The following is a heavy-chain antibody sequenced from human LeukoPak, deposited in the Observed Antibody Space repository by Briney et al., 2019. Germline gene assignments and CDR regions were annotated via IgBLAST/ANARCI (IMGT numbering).Heavy chain of an antibody. V-gene: IGHV3-23*01. Sequence: GGSLRLSCAVSGFTFSSYAMGWARKAPGRGLGWVSGIRASGGSTYYADSVKGRFTIFRDNSKNTLNLQMNSLRAEDTAVYYCAKDPNGDYVGAFDMRGQGTLVTVSS. CDR1: GFTFSSYA. CDR3: AKDPNGDYVGAFDM. CDR2: IRASGGST. D-gene: IGHD4-17*01. J-gene: IGHJ3*02.